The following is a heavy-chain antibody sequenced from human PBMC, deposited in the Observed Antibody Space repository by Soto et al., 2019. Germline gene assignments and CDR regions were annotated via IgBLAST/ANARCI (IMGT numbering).Heavy chain of an antibody. CDR1: GGSISSSSYY. CDR3: ARHVTYNWNYGWFDP. Sequence: SETLSLTCTVSGGSISSSSYYWGWIRQPPGKGLEWIGSIYYSGSTYYNPSLKSRVTISVDTSKNQFSLKLSSVTAADTSVYYCARHVTYNWNYGWFDPWGQGTLVTVSS. J-gene: IGHJ5*02. D-gene: IGHD1-7*01. CDR2: IYYSGST. V-gene: IGHV4-39*01.